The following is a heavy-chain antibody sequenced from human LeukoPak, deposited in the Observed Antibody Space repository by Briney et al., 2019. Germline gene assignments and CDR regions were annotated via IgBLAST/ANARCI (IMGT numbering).Heavy chain of an antibody. CDR2: IYYSGST. J-gene: IGHJ4*02. CDR1: GGSFSGYY. Sequence: PSETLSLTCAVYGGSFSGYYWSWIRQPPGKGLEWAGYIYYSGSTNYNPSLKSRVTISVDTSKNQFSLRLSSVTAADTAIYYCARAVSGRFDYWGQGTLVTVSS. V-gene: IGHV4-59*08. D-gene: IGHD6-19*01. CDR3: ARAVSGRFDY.